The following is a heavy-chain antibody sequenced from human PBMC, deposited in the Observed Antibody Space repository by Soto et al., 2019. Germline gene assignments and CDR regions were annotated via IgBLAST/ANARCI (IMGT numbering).Heavy chain of an antibody. CDR3: VSWVSVHFDY. J-gene: IGHJ4*02. CDR2: ISSSSYI. D-gene: IGHD2-8*01. Sequence: GGSLRLSCAASGFTFSSYSMNWVRQAPGKGLEWVSSISSSSYIYYANSVLGRFTISRDSSRNTVNLLMNRLRVEDTARYFCVSWVSVHFDYWGPGTLVTVSS. CDR1: GFTFSSYS. V-gene: IGHV3-21*04.